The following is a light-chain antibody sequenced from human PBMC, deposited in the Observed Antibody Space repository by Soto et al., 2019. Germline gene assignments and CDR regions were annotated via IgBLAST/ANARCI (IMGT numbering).Light chain of an antibody. CDR2: EVT. CDR1: SSDVGDYPY. V-gene: IGLV2-14*01. CDR3: SSYSRTNTLV. J-gene: IGLJ1*01. Sequence: QSALTQPASVSGSPGQSITISCTGTSSDVGDYPYASWYQQHPGKVPKLIIYEVTNRPSGVSGRFSGSKSENTASLTISGLQAEDEADYYCSSYSRTNTLVFGSGTKVTVL.